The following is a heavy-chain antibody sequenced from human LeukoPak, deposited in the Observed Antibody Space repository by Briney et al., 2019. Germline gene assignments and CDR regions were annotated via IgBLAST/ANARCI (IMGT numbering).Heavy chain of an antibody. D-gene: IGHD1-1*01. CDR2: IWFDGSNK. CDR3: ARDPLGTRPGFDY. Sequence: GGSLRLSCAASGFIFSNDAMHWVRQAPGKGLEWVAFIWFDGSNKHYADSVKGRFTISRDNSKNTLYLQMNSLRAEDTAVYYCARDPLGTRPGFDYWGQGTLVTVSS. J-gene: IGHJ4*02. CDR1: GFIFSNDA. V-gene: IGHV3-30*02.